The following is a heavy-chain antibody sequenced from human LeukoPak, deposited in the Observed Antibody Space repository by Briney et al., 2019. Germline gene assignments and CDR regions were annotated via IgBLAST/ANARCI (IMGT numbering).Heavy chain of an antibody. CDR1: GFTFSAHW. CDR2: IKQDESEK. J-gene: IGHJ3*02. Sequence: PGGSLRLSCAASGFTFSAHWMSWVRQAPGKGLEWVANIKQDESEKSYVDSVKGRFTISRDNAKNSLYLQMNSLRVEDTAVYYCARVFRPSLTVFIIRGAFDIWGQGTMVTVSS. CDR3: ARVFRPSLTVFIIRGAFDI. V-gene: IGHV3-7*01. D-gene: IGHD3-3*01.